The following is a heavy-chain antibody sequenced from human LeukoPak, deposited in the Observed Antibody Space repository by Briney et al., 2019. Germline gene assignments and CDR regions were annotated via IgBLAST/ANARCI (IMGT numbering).Heavy chain of an antibody. J-gene: IGHJ4*02. D-gene: IGHD3-22*01. V-gene: IGHV3-23*01. CDR1: GFTFNIYA. CDR3: VRDRPNYYDSSGHYYRRDGDY. Sequence: PGRSLRLSCAASGFTFNIYAMSWVRQTPGKGLEWVSSITSRDGTTYYTDSVKGRFTISRDNSENTLYLQMNSLRAEDTAMYYCVRDRPNYYDSSGHYYRRDGDYWGQGTLVTVSS. CDR2: ITSRDGTT.